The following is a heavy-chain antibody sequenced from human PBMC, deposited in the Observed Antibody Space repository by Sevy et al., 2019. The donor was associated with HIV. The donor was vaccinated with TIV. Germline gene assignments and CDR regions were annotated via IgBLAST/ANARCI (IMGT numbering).Heavy chain of an antibody. V-gene: IGHV3-20*04. CDR2: INWNGGST. CDR3: AREALTYYYDSSGYYWSG. CDR1: GFTFDDYG. J-gene: IGHJ4*02. Sequence: GGSLRLSCAASGFTFDDYGMSWVRQAPRKGLEWVSGINWNGGSTGYADSVKGRFTISRDNAKNSLYLQMNSLRAEDTALYYCAREALTYYYDSSGYYWSGWGQGTLVTVSS. D-gene: IGHD3-22*01.